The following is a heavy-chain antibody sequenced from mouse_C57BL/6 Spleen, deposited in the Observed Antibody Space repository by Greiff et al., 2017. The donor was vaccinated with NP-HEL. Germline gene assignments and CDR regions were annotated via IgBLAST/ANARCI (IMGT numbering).Heavy chain of an antibody. Sequence: QVQLKQPGAELVMPGASVKLSCKASGYTFTSYWMHWVKQRPGQGLEWIGEIDPSDSYTNYNQKFKGKSTLTVDKSSSTAYMQLSSLTSEDSAVYYCARVGAAQATYAYWGQGTLVTVSA. CDR1: GYTFTSYW. D-gene: IGHD3-2*02. J-gene: IGHJ3*01. V-gene: IGHV1-69*01. CDR2: IDPSDSYT. CDR3: ARVGAAQATYAY.